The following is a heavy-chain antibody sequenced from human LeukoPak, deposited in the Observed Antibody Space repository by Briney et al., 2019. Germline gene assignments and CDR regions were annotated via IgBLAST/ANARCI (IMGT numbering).Heavy chain of an antibody. CDR1: GYTFTSYA. CDR3: ATPKGPYDYVWGSYTA. D-gene: IGHD3-16*01. CDR2: TNTNTGNA. J-gene: IGHJ5*02. Sequence: ASVTVSCKASGYTFTSYAMNWVRQAPGQGLEWMGWTNTNTGNATYAQGFTGRFVFSLDTSVSTAYLQISSLKAEDTAVYYCATPKGPYDYVWGSYTAWGQGTLVTVSS. V-gene: IGHV7-4-1*02.